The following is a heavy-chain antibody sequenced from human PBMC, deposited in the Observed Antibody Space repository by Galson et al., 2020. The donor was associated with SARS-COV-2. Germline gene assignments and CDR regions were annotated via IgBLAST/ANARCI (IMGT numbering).Heavy chain of an antibody. Sequence: SETLSLTCTVSGYSIISGYYWGWIRQPPGKGLEWIGSIYHSGSTYYNPSLKSRVTISVDTSKNQFSLKLSSVTAADTAVYYCARAHHYDFWSGTDWYFDLWGRGTLVTVSS. CDR1: GYSIISGYY. CDR3: ARAHHYDFWSGTDWYFDL. D-gene: IGHD3-3*01. CDR2: IYHSGST. V-gene: IGHV4-38-2*02. J-gene: IGHJ2*01.